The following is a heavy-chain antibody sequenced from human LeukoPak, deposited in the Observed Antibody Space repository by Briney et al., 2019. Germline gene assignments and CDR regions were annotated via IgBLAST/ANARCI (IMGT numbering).Heavy chain of an antibody. CDR3: ARDPKKEQWLARWNWFDP. D-gene: IGHD6-19*01. J-gene: IGHJ5*02. CDR2: IIPILGIA. V-gene: IGHV1-69*04. CDR1: GGTFSSYA. Sequence: ASVKVSCKASGGTFSSYAISWVRQAPGQGLEWMGRIIPILGIANYAQKFQGRVTITADKSTSTAYMELSSLRSEDTAVYYCARDPKKEQWLARWNWFDPWGQGTLVTVSS.